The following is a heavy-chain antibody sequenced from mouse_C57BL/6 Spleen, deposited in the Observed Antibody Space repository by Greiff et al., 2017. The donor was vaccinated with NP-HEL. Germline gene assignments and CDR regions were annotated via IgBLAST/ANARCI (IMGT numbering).Heavy chain of an antibody. J-gene: IGHJ3*01. CDR1: GFTFSSYA. D-gene: IGHD3-1*01. Sequence: EVKLLEPGGGLVKPGGSLKLSCAASGFTFSSYAMSWVRQTPEKRLEWVATISAGGSYPYYSDNVKGRFPIPSANATNDLYLQISHLKTGDTAVYYCESGDCAPFAYWGKGTLVTVSA. CDR3: ESGDCAPFAY. CDR2: ISAGGSYP. V-gene: IGHV5-4*03.